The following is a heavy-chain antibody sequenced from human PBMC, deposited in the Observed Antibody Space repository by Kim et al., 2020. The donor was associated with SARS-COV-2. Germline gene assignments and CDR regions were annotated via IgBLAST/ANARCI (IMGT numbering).Heavy chain of an antibody. CDR1: GGSFSGYY. Sequence: SETLSLTCAVYGGSFSGYYWSWIRQPPGKGLEWIGEINHSGSTDYNPSLKSRVTISVDTSKNQFSLKLSSVTAADTAVYYCARGPPLYRSGWFGWFDPWGQGTLVTVS. V-gene: IGHV4-34*01. D-gene: IGHD6-19*01. CDR2: INHSGST. J-gene: IGHJ5*02. CDR3: ARGPPLYRSGWFGWFDP.